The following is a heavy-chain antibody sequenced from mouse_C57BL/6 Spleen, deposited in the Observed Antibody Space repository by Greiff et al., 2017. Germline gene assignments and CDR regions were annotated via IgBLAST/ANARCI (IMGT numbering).Heavy chain of an antibody. CDR2: SRNKANDYTT. J-gene: IGHJ4*01. D-gene: IGHD4-1*01. V-gene: IGHV7-1*01. CDR3: ARDAHWAMDY. CDR1: GFTFSDFY. Sequence: EVKLVESGGGLVQSGRSLRLSCATSGFTFSDFYMEWVRQAPGKGLEWIAASRNKANDYTTEYSASVKGRFIVSRDTSQSILYLQMNALRAEDTAIYYCARDAHWAMDYWGQGTSVTVSS.